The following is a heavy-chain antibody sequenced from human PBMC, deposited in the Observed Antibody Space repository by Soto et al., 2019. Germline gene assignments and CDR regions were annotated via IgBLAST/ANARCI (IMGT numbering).Heavy chain of an antibody. CDR2: ISGSGSVT. V-gene: IGHV3-23*01. Sequence: PVGSLRLSCAASGSTFSSSAMTWVRQAPGKGLEWVSAISGSGSVTYYTSSVRGRFTISRDNSRNTLYLQMNNLRAEDTAVYYCSRNTSGRQGSTLDIWGQGTMVTVSS. D-gene: IGHD6-19*01. CDR1: GSTFSSSA. J-gene: IGHJ3*02. CDR3: SRNTSGRQGSTLDI.